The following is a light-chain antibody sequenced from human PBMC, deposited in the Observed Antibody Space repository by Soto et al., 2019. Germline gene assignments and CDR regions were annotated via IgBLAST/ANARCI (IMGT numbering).Light chain of an antibody. V-gene: IGKV3-15*01. Sequence: EIVMTQSPATLSVSPGERATLSCRASQSVGSNLAWYQQKPGQAPRLPIYGASTRATGIPARFSGSGSGTEFTLTISSLEPEDFAVYYCQQRSNWPPLTFGGGTKVDIK. J-gene: IGKJ4*01. CDR2: GAS. CDR1: QSVGSN. CDR3: QQRSNWPPLT.